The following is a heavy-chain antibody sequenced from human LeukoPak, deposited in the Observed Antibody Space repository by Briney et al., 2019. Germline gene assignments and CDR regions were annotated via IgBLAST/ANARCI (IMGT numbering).Heavy chain of an antibody. J-gene: IGHJ4*02. CDR3: ARLFRGWYHDY. D-gene: IGHD6-19*01. Sequence: GASLKISCKGSGYSFTSYWITWVRQMPGKGLEWMGRIDPSDSYTNYSPSFQGHVTISVDKSISTAYLQWSSLKAADTAIYYCARLFRGWYHDYWGQGTLVTVSS. CDR1: GYSFTSYW. CDR2: IDPSDSYT. V-gene: IGHV5-10-1*01.